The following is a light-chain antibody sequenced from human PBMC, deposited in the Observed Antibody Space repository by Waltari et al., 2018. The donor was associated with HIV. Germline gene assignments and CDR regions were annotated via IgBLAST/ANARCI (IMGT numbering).Light chain of an antibody. CDR1: RRYGGGSHS. CDR3: CSYAGSYSWV. Sequence: QSALTQPRPVSGSPGQSVTISFTGTRRYGGGSHSVHWYQTHPGKAPNLMIYDVSKRPSGVPNRFSGSKPGNTASLTISGLQAEDEADYYCCSYAGSYSWVFGGGTKLTVL. J-gene: IGLJ3*02. CDR2: DVS. V-gene: IGLV2-11*01.